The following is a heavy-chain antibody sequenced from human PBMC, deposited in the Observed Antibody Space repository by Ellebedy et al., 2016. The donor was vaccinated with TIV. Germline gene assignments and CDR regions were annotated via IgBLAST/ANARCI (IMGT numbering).Heavy chain of an antibody. V-gene: IGHV4-39*07. CDR1: GGSISNSDYY. CDR3: ARGGGTSDWFDP. CDR2: IYYSRSA. J-gene: IGHJ5*02. Sequence: MPSETLSLTCTVSGGSISNSDYYWNWIRQPPGKGLEWIGSIYYSRSAYYNPSLKIRVTMSLYKSKNQFSLNLNSVTAADTAVYFCARGGGTSDWFDPWGQGALITVSS. D-gene: IGHD1-26*01.